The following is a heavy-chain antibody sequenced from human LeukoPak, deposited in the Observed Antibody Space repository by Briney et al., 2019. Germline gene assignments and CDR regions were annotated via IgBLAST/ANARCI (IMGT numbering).Heavy chain of an antibody. Sequence: PSETLSLTCTVSGGSISSYYWSWIRQPPGKGLEWIGYIYYSGSTNYNPSLKSRVTISVDTFKNQFSLKLSSVTAADTAVYYCARVGSSGYDLLDYWGQGTLVTVSS. CDR1: GGSISSYY. D-gene: IGHD5-12*01. CDR3: ARVGSSGYDLLDY. CDR2: IYYSGST. V-gene: IGHV4-59*01. J-gene: IGHJ4*02.